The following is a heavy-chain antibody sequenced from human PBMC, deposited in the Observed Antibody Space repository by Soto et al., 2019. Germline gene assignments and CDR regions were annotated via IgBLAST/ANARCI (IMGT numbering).Heavy chain of an antibody. Sequence: EVQLVESGGGLVKPGGALRLSCAASGFTFSSYSMNWVRQAPGKGLEWVSSISSSSSYIYYADSVKGRFPISSDNAKNSLYLQMNSLRAEDTAVYYCARDQPGYSYGYGLGYWGQGTLVTVPS. CDR1: GFTFSSYS. CDR3: ARDQPGYSYGYGLGY. CDR2: ISSSSSYI. J-gene: IGHJ4*02. V-gene: IGHV3-21*01. D-gene: IGHD5-18*01.